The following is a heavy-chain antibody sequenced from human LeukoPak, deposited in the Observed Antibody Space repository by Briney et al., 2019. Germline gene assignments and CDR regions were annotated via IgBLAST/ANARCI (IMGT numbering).Heavy chain of an antibody. Sequence: GESLKISCKASGYRFANYWIGWARQMPGKGLEWMGIIYPGDSDTKYSPSFQGQVTISVDKSTSTAYLQWSSLKASDTAMYYCTRQTGYPSDFDYWAQGALVTVSS. D-gene: IGHD5-12*01. J-gene: IGHJ4*02. CDR2: IYPGDSDT. CDR3: TRQTGYPSDFDY. V-gene: IGHV5-51*01. CDR1: GYRFANYW.